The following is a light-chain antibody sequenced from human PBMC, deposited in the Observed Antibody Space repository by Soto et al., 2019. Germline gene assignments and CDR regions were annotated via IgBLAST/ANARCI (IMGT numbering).Light chain of an antibody. CDR2: DAS. CDR3: QQFHSIPWT. V-gene: IGKV1-5*01. Sequence: PSTLSASVGDRVTITCRASQTIHSFLGWYQQKAGKAPKLLIYDASNLESGVPSRFSGSGSGTEFTLTVSSLQPDDFATFYCQQFHSIPWTFGQGTKVDIK. J-gene: IGKJ1*01. CDR1: QTIHSF.